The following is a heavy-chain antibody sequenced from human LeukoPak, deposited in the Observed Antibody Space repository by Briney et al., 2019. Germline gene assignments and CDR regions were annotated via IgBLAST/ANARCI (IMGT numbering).Heavy chain of an antibody. J-gene: IGHJ5*02. V-gene: IGHV3-48*03. CDR3: ARALTYDSSGYYFYPWFDP. CDR2: ISSSGSTI. D-gene: IGHD3-22*01. Sequence: GGSLRLSCAASGFTFSSYEMNWVRQAPGKGLEWVSYISSSGSTIYYADSVKGRFTISRDNSKNTLYLQMNSLRAEDTAVYYCARALTYDSSGYYFYPWFDPWGQGTLVTVSS. CDR1: GFTFSSYE.